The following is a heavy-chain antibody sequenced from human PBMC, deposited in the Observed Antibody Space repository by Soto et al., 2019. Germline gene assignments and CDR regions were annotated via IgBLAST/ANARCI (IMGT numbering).Heavy chain of an antibody. Sequence: SGPTLVNPTQTLTLTCTFSGFSLSASRMSISWIRQPPGKALEWLARIDWDDAKYFNTSLKTRLTVSKDTSKNQVVLTMTNMDPVDTATYYCARSPYVDYYYGMDVWGQGTTVTVSS. D-gene: IGHD3-16*01. CDR3: ARSPYVDYYYGMDV. V-gene: IGHV2-70*11. J-gene: IGHJ6*02. CDR1: GFSLSASRMS. CDR2: IDWDDAK.